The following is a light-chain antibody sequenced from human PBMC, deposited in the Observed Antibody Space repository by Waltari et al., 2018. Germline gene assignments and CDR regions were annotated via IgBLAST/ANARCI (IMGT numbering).Light chain of an antibody. V-gene: IGLV1-44*01. CDR3: ATWDDSLNGQVV. Sequence: QSVLTQPPSASGTPGQGVTIPCSGSSSNIGRHTVSWYQQLPGTAPKLVVYFNNQRPSGVPDRFSGSKSDTSASLAIGGLQSEDEADYYCATWDDSLNGQVVFGGGTKLTVL. J-gene: IGLJ2*01. CDR2: FNN. CDR1: SSNIGRHT.